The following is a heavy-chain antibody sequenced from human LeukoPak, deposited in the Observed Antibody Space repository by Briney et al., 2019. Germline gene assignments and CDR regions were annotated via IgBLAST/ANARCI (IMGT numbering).Heavy chain of an antibody. D-gene: IGHD4-17*01. CDR2: IIRDVSST. V-gene: IGHV3-74*01. CDR1: GFTFSNYW. J-gene: IGHJ3*01. CDR3: ARDYGDAFDV. Sequence: GGSLRLSCAASGFTFSNYWMHWVRQAPGKGLVWVSLIIRDVSSTNYADSVKGRFTIYRDNAKNTLYLQMNSLRAEDTAVYYCARDYGDAFDVWGQGTMVTVSS.